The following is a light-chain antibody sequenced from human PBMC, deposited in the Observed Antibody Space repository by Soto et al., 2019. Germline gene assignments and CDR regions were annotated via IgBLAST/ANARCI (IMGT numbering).Light chain of an antibody. CDR2: DVS. CDR1: SSDVGGYNY. V-gene: IGLV2-14*01. J-gene: IGLJ2*01. CDR3: ISYTSSSTLGVV. Sequence: QSALTQPASVSGSPGQSITISCTGTSSDVGGYNYVSWYQQHPGKAPKLMIYDVSNRPSGVSNRFSGSKSGNTASLTISGLQADDEADYYCISYTSSSTLGVVFGGGTQLTVL.